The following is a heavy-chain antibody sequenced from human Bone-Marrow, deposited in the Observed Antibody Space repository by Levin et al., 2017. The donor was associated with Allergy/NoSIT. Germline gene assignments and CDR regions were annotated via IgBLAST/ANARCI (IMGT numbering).Heavy chain of an antibody. CDR3: ARVGSSWAIDY. J-gene: IGHJ4*02. V-gene: IGHV1-2*06. CDR2: INPNSGGT. CDR1: GYTFTGYY. D-gene: IGHD6-13*01. Sequence: ASVKVSCKVSGYTFTGYYMHWVRQAPGQGLEWVGRINPNSGGTNYAQKFQGRVTMTRDTSISTAYMELSRLRSDDTAVYYCARVGSSWAIDYWGQGTLVTVSS.